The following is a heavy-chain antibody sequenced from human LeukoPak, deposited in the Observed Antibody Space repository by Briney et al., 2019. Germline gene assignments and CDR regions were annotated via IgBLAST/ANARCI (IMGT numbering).Heavy chain of an antibody. Sequence: KPSETLSLTCAVYGGSFSGYYWSWIRQPPGKGLEWMGEINHSGSTNYNPSLKSRVTISVDTSKSQFSLKLSSVTAADTAVYYCARGYDFWSGDLLDYWGQGTLVTVSS. D-gene: IGHD3-3*01. CDR3: ARGYDFWSGDLLDY. CDR2: INHSGST. J-gene: IGHJ4*02. CDR1: GGSFSGYY. V-gene: IGHV4-34*01.